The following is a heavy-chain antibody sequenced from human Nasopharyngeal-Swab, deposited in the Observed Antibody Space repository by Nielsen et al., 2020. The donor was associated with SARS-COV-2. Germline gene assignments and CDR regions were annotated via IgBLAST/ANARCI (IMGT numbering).Heavy chain of an antibody. V-gene: IGHV3-23*01. CDR1: GFTFSNYA. Sequence: GESLKISCAASGFTFSNYAVSWVRQAPGKGLEWVSTIINNGSSTYYADAVKGRFTISRDNSKNTLSLKMDGLRVEDTAVYYCAKDGCPRSGECQFENWGQGTLATVSS. J-gene: IGHJ4*02. D-gene: IGHD2-15*01. CDR3: AKDGCPRSGECQFEN. CDR2: IINNGSST.